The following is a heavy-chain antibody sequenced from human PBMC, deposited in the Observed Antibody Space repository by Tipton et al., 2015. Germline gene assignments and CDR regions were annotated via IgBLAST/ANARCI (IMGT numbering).Heavy chain of an antibody. CDR3: ARTFHNRLDV. V-gene: IGHV1-18*01. CDR2: ISGDGTST. Sequence: QSGAEVKKPGASVTVSCKTSGYMLYMYGLTWVRQAPGQGLEWMGWISGDGTSTHFPQKFNGRVSLTTDTSTATGYMELRSLAFDGTAVYFCARTFHNRLDVWGQGTRVTVS. CDR1: GYMLYMYG. J-gene: IGHJ6*02.